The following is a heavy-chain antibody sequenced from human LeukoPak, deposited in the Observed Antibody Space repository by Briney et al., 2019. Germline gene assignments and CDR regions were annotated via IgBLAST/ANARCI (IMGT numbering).Heavy chain of an antibody. Sequence: SETLSLTCAVYGESFSGYYWSWVRQSPGKGLEWIGEINHSGSTNYNPSLKSRVTISVDTSKNQFSLKLSSVTAADTAVYYCARDGPGSSGPGYFDYWGQGTLVTVSS. CDR1: GESFSGYY. CDR2: INHSGST. V-gene: IGHV4-34*01. CDR3: ARDGPGSSGPGYFDY. D-gene: IGHD6-19*01. J-gene: IGHJ4*02.